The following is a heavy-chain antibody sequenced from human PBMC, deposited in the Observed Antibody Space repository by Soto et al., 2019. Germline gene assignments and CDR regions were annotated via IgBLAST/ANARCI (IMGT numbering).Heavy chain of an antibody. CDR3: ARVDVLRFLESLI. V-gene: IGHV1-18*04. CDR1: GYTFTNYG. Sequence: GASVKVSCKASGYTFTNYGISWVRQAPGQGLEWMGWISAYNGNTNSAQNLQGRVTMTTDTSTSTAYMELRSLRSDDTAVYYCARVDVLRFLESLIWGQGTMVTVSS. J-gene: IGHJ4*02. CDR2: ISAYNGNT. D-gene: IGHD3-3*01.